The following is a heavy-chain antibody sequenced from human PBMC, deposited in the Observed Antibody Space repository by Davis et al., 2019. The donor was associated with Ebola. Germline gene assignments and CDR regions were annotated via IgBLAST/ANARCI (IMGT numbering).Heavy chain of an antibody. CDR2: IKQDGSEK. Sequence: GESLKISCAASGFTFSSYWMSWVRQAPGKGLEWVANIKQDGSEKYYVDSVKGRFTISRDNAKNSLYLQMNSLRDEDTAVYYCARRLDYYDSSGYYYDYYGMDVWGQGTTVTVSS. J-gene: IGHJ6*02. CDR1: GFTFSSYW. V-gene: IGHV3-7*01. CDR3: ARRLDYYDSSGYYYDYYGMDV. D-gene: IGHD3-22*01.